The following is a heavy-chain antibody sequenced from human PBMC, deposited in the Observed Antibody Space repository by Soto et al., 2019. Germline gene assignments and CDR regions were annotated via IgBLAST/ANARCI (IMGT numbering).Heavy chain of an antibody. CDR1: GFTFSSYA. CDR2: ISGSGGST. CDR3: AKRVVKTADIVVVPAMDV. J-gene: IGHJ6*03. Sequence: GGSLRLSCAASGFTFSSYAMSWVRQAPGKGLEWVSAISGSGGSTYYADSVKGRFTISRDNSKNTLNLQMNSLRAEDTAVYYCAKRVVKTADIVVVPAMDVWGKGTTVTVSS. V-gene: IGHV3-23*01. D-gene: IGHD2-2*01.